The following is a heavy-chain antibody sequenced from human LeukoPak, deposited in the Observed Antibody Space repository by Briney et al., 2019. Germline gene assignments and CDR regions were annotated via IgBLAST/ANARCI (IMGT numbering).Heavy chain of an antibody. D-gene: IGHD6-19*01. Sequence: GGSLRLSCAASGFTFSSYSMNWVRQAPGKGLEWVSFISSSSSYIDYADSVKGRFTISRDNAKNSLYLQMNSLRAEDTAVYYCARDLKMGYSSGRYSWGTGSSNDYWGQGTLVTVSS. J-gene: IGHJ4*02. CDR2: ISSSSSYI. V-gene: IGHV3-21*01. CDR3: ARDLKMGYSSGRYSWGTGSSNDY. CDR1: GFTFSSYS.